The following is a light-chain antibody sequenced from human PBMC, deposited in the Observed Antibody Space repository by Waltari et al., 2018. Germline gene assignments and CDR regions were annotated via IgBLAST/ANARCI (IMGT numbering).Light chain of an antibody. Sequence: EIVMTQSPATLSLSPGERATLSCRASQSVSSRLAWYQQKPGQNPRLLIYGVSSRATGIPDRFSGSGSGTEFTLTIGSLEPEDVAIYYCQQNSNWPLTFGGGTKVEIK. CDR2: GVS. V-gene: IGKV3D-15*01. CDR3: QQNSNWPLT. CDR1: QSVSSR. J-gene: IGKJ4*01.